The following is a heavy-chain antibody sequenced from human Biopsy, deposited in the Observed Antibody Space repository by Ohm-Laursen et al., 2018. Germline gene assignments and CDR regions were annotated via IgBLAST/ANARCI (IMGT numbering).Heavy chain of an antibody. J-gene: IGHJ4*02. CDR3: ARGMRSSGWPCYDS. D-gene: IGHD6-19*01. V-gene: IGHV4-34*01. CDR1: GGSFNGYF. Sequence: TLSLTCDVYGGSFNGYFLSWIRQPPGQGLEWIGDITQSGSTNYSPPIKIRVTISADTAKKQSSLKLSSVTASDTAIYYCARGMRSSGWPCYDSWGQGTLVTVSS. CDR2: ITQSGST.